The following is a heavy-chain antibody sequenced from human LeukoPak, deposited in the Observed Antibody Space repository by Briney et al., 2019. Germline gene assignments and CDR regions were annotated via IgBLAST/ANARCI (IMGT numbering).Heavy chain of an antibody. CDR2: IIPIFGTA. CDR3: AKLPTGTPGG. J-gene: IGHJ4*02. V-gene: IGHV1-69*05. D-gene: IGHD1-1*01. Sequence: SVKVSCKASGGTFSSYAINWVRQAPGQGLEWMGGIIPIFGTANYAQKFQGRVTITTDESTSTAYMELSSLRSEDTAVYYCAKLPTGTPGGWGQGTLVTVSS. CDR1: GGTFSSYA.